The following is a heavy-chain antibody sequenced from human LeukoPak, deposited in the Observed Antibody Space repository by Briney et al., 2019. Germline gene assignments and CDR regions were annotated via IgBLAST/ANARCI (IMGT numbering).Heavy chain of an antibody. CDR1: GFTFSSYA. J-gene: IGHJ4*02. V-gene: IGHV3-30*04. CDR3: ARDQVVPAALLDY. Sequence: PGGSLRLSCAASGFTFSSYAMHWVRQAPGKGLEWVAVISYDGSNKYYADSVKGRFTISRDNSKNTLYLQMNSLRAEDTAVYYCARDQVVPAALLDYWGQGTLVTVSS. D-gene: IGHD2-2*01. CDR2: ISYDGSNK.